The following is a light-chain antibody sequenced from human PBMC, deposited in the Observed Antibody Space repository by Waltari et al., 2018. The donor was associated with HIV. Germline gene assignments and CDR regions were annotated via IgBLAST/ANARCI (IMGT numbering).Light chain of an antibody. Sequence: DIQMTQSPSSLSASVGDRVTITCRASHRISNYLNWYHHKSGQAPNLLIYAASNLQSGVPSRFSGSGSGTDFNLTISNLQPEDLATYYCQQSHSTPRFGQGTKVEIK. CDR3: QQSHSTPR. V-gene: IGKV1-39*01. CDR2: AAS. CDR1: HRISNY. J-gene: IGKJ1*01.